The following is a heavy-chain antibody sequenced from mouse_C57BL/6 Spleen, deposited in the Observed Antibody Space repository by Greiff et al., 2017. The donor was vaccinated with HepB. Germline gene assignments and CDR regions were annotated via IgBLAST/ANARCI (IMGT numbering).Heavy chain of an antibody. CDR3: ARHLLLPDY. CDR1: GYTFTDYY. D-gene: IGHD2-10*01. CDR2: INPYNGGT. V-gene: IGHV1-19*01. Sequence: EVQLQQSGPVLVKPGASVKMSCKASGYTFTDYYMNWVKQSHGKSLEWIGVINPYNGGTSYNQKFKGKATLTVDKSSSTAYMELNSLTSEDSAVYYCARHLLLPDYWGQGTTLTVSS. J-gene: IGHJ2*01.